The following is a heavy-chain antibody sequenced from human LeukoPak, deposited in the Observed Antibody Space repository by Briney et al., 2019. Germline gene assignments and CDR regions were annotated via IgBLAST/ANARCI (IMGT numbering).Heavy chain of an antibody. Sequence: SETLSLTCTVSGGSISSSNYYWSWIRQPAGKGLEWIGRIYTSGSTNYNPSLKSRVTISIDTSKNQFSLKLTSVTAADTAVYYCARESTGFGEFVWFDPWGQGTLVTVSS. CDR1: GGSISSSNYY. CDR3: ARESTGFGEFVWFDP. V-gene: IGHV4-61*02. CDR2: IYTSGST. D-gene: IGHD3-10*01. J-gene: IGHJ5*02.